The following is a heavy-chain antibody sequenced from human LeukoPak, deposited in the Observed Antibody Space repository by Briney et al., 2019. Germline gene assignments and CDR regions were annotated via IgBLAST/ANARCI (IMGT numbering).Heavy chain of an antibody. CDR1: GFTFSSYA. D-gene: IGHD3-10*01. Sequence: GGSLRLSCAASGFTFSSYAMHWVRQAPGKGLEWVAVISNDGSNKYYADSVKGRFTISRDNSKNTLYLQMNSLRAEDTAAYYCARGRREVYYGSGSYTGYWGQGTLVTVSS. CDR2: ISNDGSNK. CDR3: ARGRREVYYGSGSYTGY. V-gene: IGHV3-30*04. J-gene: IGHJ4*02.